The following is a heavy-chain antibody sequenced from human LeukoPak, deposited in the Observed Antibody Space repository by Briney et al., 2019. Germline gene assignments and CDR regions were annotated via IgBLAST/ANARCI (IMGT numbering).Heavy chain of an antibody. D-gene: IGHD2-15*01. CDR2: IYYSGST. J-gene: IGHJ6*03. CDR1: GGSIGSYY. Sequence: SETLSLTCTVSGGSIGSYYWSWIRQPPGKGLEWIGYIYYSGSTNYNPSLKSRVTISVDTSKNQFSLKLSSVTAADTAVYYCARGVLGTPLYYMDVWGKGTTVTVSS. V-gene: IGHV4-59*01. CDR3: ARGVLGTPLYYMDV.